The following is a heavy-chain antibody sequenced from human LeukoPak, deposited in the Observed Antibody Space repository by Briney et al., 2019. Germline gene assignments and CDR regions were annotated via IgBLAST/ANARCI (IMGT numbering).Heavy chain of an antibody. D-gene: IGHD5-24*01. CDR3: ARGNGDGYNYPYYFDY. V-gene: IGHV3-23*01. J-gene: IGHJ4*02. Sequence: PGGSLRLSCAASGFTFSSFAISWVRQAPGKGLEWVSAISGSGGSTYYADSVKGRFTISRDNAKNSLYLQTNSLRAEDTAVYYCARGNGDGYNYPYYFDYWGQGTLVTVSS. CDR1: GFTFSSFA. CDR2: ISGSGGST.